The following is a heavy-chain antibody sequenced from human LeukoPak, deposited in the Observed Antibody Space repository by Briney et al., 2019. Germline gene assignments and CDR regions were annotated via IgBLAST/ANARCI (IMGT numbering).Heavy chain of an antibody. CDR3: ATPGGLDSNYVFDY. Sequence: ASVKVSCKASGYTFTGYYMHWVRQAPGQGLEWLGWINPNSAGTNYAQKFQGRITMTRDTSISTAHMEVSRLRSDDTAVYYCATPGGLDSNYVFDYWGQGTLVTVSS. V-gene: IGHV1-2*02. J-gene: IGHJ4*02. CDR2: INPNSAGT. D-gene: IGHD4-11*01. CDR1: GYTFTGYY.